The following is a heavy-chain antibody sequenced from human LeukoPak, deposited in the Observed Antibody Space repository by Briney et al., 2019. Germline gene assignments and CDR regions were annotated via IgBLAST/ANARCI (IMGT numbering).Heavy chain of an antibody. D-gene: IGHD2-2*01. CDR1: GFTFGDYA. J-gene: IGHJ3*02. CDR2: IGSKAYGGTT. V-gene: IGHV3-49*03. CDR3: TRDESETHSEDIVVVPAAMPAFDI. Sequence: PGGSLRLSCTASGFTFGDYAMSWFRQAPGKGLEWVGFIGSKAYGGTTEYAASVKGRFTISRDDSKSIAYLQMNSLKTEDTAVYYCTRDESETHSEDIVVVPAAMPAFDIWGQGTMVTVSS.